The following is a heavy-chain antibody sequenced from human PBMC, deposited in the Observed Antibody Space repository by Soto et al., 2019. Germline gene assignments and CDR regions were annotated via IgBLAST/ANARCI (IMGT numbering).Heavy chain of an antibody. CDR2: IYHSGST. CDR3: ARASRDGDSSGYQFFDY. J-gene: IGHJ4*02. Sequence: KPSETLSLTCSVSGGSVSSGDFYWSWIRQSPXKGLEWIGYIYHSGSTYYNPSLKSRVAISIDTSKNQFSLKLGSVTAADTALYYCARASRDGDSSGYQFFDYWGQGTLVTVCS. V-gene: IGHV4-30-4*01. D-gene: IGHD3-22*01. CDR1: GGSVSSGDFY.